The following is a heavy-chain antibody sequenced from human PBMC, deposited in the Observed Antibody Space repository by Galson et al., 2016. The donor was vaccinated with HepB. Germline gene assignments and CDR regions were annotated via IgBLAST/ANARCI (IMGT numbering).Heavy chain of an antibody. CDR3: ARGGGYGSGSYPLKY. Sequence: LSLTCTVSGDSIISGGFYWPWIRQHPGKGLEWIGYIYYSGSTYYNPSLKSRVTISMDTSKNQFSLRLSSVTAADTAVYYCARGGGYGSGSYPLKYWGQGTLVTVPS. CDR1: GDSIISGGFY. J-gene: IGHJ1*01. CDR2: IYYSGST. D-gene: IGHD3-10*01. V-gene: IGHV4-31*03.